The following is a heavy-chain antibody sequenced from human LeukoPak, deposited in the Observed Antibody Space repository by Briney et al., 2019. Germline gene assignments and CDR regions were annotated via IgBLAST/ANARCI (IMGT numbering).Heavy chain of an antibody. Sequence: SVKVSCKASGFTFTRSAVQWVRQARGQGLEWIGWIVVGSGNTNYAQKFQERVTVTRDMSTSTAYMELSSLRSEDTAVYYCAAARGATIELLDYWGQGTLVTVSS. CDR1: GFTFTRSA. J-gene: IGHJ4*02. V-gene: IGHV1-58*01. CDR2: IVVGSGNT. CDR3: AAARGATIELLDY. D-gene: IGHD5-12*01.